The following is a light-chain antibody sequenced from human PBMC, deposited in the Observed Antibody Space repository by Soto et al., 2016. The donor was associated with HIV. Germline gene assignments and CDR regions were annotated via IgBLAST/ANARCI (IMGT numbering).Light chain of an antibody. J-gene: IGKJ4*01. V-gene: IGKV1-33*01. CDR1: LDITNR. CDR3: QHFDNLPLA. CDR2: DAS. Sequence: IQMTQSPSSLSASVGDRVTITCQANLDITNRVNWYQQKPGKPPKLLIHDASNLETGIPSRFSGGGSGTHFTFTISSLQPEDIGTYYCQHFDNLPLAFGGGPRWKSN.